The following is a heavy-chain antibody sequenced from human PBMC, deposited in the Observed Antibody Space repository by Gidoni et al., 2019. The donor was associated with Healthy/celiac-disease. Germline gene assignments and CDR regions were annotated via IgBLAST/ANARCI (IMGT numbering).Heavy chain of an antibody. J-gene: IGHJ4*02. CDR2: INHRGST. CDR3: ARSRGLPYFDY. Sequence: QVQLQQWGAGLLKPSETLSLTCAVYGGSFSGYYWSWIRQPPGKGLEWIGEINHRGSTNYNPSLKSRVTISVVTSKNQFSLKLSSVTAADTAVYYCARSRGLPYFDYWGQGTLVTVSS. CDR1: GGSFSGYY. V-gene: IGHV4-34*01.